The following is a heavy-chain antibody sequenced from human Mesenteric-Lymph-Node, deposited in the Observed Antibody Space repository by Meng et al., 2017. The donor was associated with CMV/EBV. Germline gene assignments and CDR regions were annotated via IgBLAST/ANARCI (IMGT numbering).Heavy chain of an antibody. CDR1: GFSLSTSGM. V-gene: IGHV4-38-2*02. CDR2: IYHTGST. CDR3: ATYTTMIVVLY. J-gene: IGHJ4*02. Sequence: SGPTLVKPTQTLTLTCTFSGFSLSTSGMRVSWIRQPPGKGLEWIGTIYHTGSTYYNPALKSRVTMSVDTSKNQFSLKLSSVTAADTALYYCATYTTMIVVLYWGQGTLVTVSS. D-gene: IGHD3-22*01.